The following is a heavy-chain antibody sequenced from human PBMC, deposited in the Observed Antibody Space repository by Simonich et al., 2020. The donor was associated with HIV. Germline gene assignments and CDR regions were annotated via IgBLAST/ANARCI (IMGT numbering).Heavy chain of an antibody. D-gene: IGHD2-2*01. CDR3: ARSLRPGIHFDY. CDR1: GYTFSPYW. V-gene: IGHV3-74*01. Sequence: EVQLVESGGGLVQPGGSLRLSCAGSGYTFSPYWLHWVRQAPGKGVVWGPRKYGDWRSTSYADCVKVRFTISRDNAKTTLYLQMNSLRAEDTAVYYCARSLRPGIHFDYWGQGTLVTVSS. J-gene: IGHJ4*02. CDR2: KYGDWRST.